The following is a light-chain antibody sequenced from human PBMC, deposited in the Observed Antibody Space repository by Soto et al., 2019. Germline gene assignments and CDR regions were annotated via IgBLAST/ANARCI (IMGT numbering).Light chain of an antibody. Sequence: QSALTQPASVSGSPGQSITISFTGTSSYVGAYDYVSWYQQHPDKAPKLMIYEVSNRPSGVSNRFSGSKSVNTATLTISGLQADDEADYYCSPYTSSSTRVFGTGTKVNVL. CDR3: SPYTSSSTRV. CDR1: SSYVGAYDY. V-gene: IGLV2-14*03. CDR2: EVS. J-gene: IGLJ1*01.